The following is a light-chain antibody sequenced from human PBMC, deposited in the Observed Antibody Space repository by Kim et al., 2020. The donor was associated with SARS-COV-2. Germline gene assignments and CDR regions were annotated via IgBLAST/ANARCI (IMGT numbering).Light chain of an antibody. CDR3: QQYGRSFT. J-gene: IGKJ2*01. CDR1: QSVSSTY. Sequence: EIALTQSPGTLSLSPGERATLSCRASQSVSSTYLAWYQQKPGQAPRLLIYGASNRATGIPDRFSGSGYGTDFTLTISELEPEDFAVYSGQQYGRSFTCGQGTKLEI. V-gene: IGKV3-20*01. CDR2: GAS.